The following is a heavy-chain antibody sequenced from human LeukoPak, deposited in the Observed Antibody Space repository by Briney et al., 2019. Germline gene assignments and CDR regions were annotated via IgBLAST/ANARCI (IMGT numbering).Heavy chain of an antibody. V-gene: IGHV1-69*06. CDR3: ARGDYDIKNWFDP. D-gene: IGHD3-9*01. CDR2: IIPIFGTA. Sequence: GASVKVSCKASGGTFSSYAISWVRQAPGQGLEWMGGIIPIFGTANYAQKFQGRVTITADKSTSTAYMELSSLRSEDTAVYYCARGDYDIKNWFDPWGQGTLVTVSS. CDR1: GGTFSSYA. J-gene: IGHJ5*02.